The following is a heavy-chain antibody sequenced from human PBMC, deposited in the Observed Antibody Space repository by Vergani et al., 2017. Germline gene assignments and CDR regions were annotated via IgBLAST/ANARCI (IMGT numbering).Heavy chain of an antibody. D-gene: IGHD2-2*01. Sequence: QVQLVESGGGVVQPGRSLRLSCAASGFTFSSYVMHWVRQAPGKGLEWVAVIWYDGSNKYYADSVKGRFTISRDNSKNTLYLQRNTRRAEDTAVYYCAKARGDIVVVPAAPTPYCDYWGQGTLVTVSS. CDR2: IWYDGSNK. J-gene: IGHJ4*02. V-gene: IGHV3-33*06. CDR1: GFTFSSYV. CDR3: AKARGDIVVVPAAPTPYCDY.